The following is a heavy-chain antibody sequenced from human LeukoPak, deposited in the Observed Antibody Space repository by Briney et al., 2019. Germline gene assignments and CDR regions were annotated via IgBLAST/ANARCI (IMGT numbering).Heavy chain of an antibody. Sequence: KSSETLSLTCTVSGGSISSGSYYWSWIRQPAGKGLEWIGRIYTSGSTNYNPSLKSRVTISVDTSKNQFSLKLSSVTAADTAVYYCAREGILVGATLWFDPWGQGTLVTVSS. J-gene: IGHJ5*02. CDR3: AREGILVGATLWFDP. D-gene: IGHD1-26*01. CDR1: GGSISSGSYY. V-gene: IGHV4-61*02. CDR2: IYTSGST.